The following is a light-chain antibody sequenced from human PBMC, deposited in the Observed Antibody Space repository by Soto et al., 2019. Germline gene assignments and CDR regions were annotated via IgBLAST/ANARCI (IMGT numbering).Light chain of an antibody. CDR2: GAS. Sequence: EIVLTQSPGTLSLSPGERATLSCKASQSVSSNFLAWYQRKPGQAPRLLIYGASYRATDIPYRFSRSGSGTDFTLTITRLEPEDVAVDYWQQYGTSPPTFGQGTKLEI. CDR1: QSVSSNF. CDR3: QQYGTSPPT. J-gene: IGKJ1*01. V-gene: IGKV3-20*01.